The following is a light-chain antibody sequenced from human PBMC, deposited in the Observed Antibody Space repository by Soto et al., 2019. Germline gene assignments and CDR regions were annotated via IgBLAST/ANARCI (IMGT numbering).Light chain of an antibody. CDR3: LQRCNYPLT. CDR1: QSVSSY. J-gene: IGKJ4*01. V-gene: IGKV3-11*01. Sequence: EIVLTQSPATLSLSPGERATLSCRASQSVSSYLAWYQQKPGQAPRLLIYDASDRATGIPARFSGSGSGTSFTLTFFSPDPEDHSVYYCLQRCNYPLTFGGGTKVEIQ. CDR2: DAS.